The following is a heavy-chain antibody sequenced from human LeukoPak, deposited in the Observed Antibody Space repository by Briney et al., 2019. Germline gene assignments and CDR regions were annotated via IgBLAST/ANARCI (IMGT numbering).Heavy chain of an antibody. CDR3: ARLAIDYNWFDP. Sequence: GASVKVSCKASGGTFSSYAISWVRQAPGQGLEWMGGIIPIFGTANYAQKFQGRVTITTDESTSTAYMELSSLRSEDTAVYYCARLAIDYNWFDPWGQGTLVTVSS. V-gene: IGHV1-69*05. D-gene: IGHD5-12*01. CDR1: GGTFSSYA. CDR2: IIPIFGTA. J-gene: IGHJ5*02.